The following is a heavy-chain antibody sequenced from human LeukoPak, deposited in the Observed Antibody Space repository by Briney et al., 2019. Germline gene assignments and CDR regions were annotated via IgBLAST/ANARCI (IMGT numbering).Heavy chain of an antibody. CDR3: ARFLVGPSLRYFDY. J-gene: IGHJ4*02. CDR1: GGSISSYY. D-gene: IGHD3-10*01. V-gene: IGHV4-59*01. Sequence: SETLSLTCTVSGGSISSYYWSWIRQPPGKGLEWIGYIYYSGSTNYNPSLKSRVTTSVDTSKNQFSLKLSSVTAADTAVYYCARFLVGPSLRYFDYWGQGTLVTVSS. CDR2: IYYSGST.